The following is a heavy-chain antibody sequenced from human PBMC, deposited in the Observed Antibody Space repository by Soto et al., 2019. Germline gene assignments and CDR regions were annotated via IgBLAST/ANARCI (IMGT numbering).Heavy chain of an antibody. Sequence: AETLSLTXTVSGDSINGFYWSWIRQPAGKGLEWIGRMFSGGSTNYNPSLKSRVTMSVDTSKNQFSLQLSSVTAADTAVYYCARVSSGYSEYYFDYWGQGTLVTVSS. CDR2: MFSGGST. D-gene: IGHD3-22*01. V-gene: IGHV4-4*07. J-gene: IGHJ4*02. CDR1: GDSINGFY. CDR3: ARVSSGYSEYYFDY.